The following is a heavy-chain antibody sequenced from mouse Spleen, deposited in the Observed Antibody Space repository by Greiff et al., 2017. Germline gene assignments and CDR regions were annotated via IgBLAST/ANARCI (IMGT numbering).Heavy chain of an antibody. J-gene: IGHJ4*01. D-gene: IGHD2-4*01. CDR1: GYTFTSYD. V-gene: IGHV1-85*01. Sequence: VQLQESGPELVKPGASVKLSCKASGYTFTSYDINWVKQRPGQGLEWIGWIYPRDGSTKYNEKFKGKATLTVDTSSSTAYMELHSLTSEDSAVYFCARGDYHYAMDYWGQGTSVTVSS. CDR2: IYPRDGST. CDR3: ARGDYHYAMDY.